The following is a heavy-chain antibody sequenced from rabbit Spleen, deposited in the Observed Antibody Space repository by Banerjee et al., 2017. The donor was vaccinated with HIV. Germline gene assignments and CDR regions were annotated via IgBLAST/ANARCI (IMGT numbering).Heavy chain of an antibody. CDR1: GFSFSGRDV. V-gene: IGHV1S45*01. J-gene: IGHJ3*01. D-gene: IGHD4-1*01. CDR3: VRDLAGAIGWNFYL. Sequence: QEELEESGGGLVKPEGSLTLTCKASGFSFSGRDVMCWVRQAPGKGLEWIACINTATGKPVYATWAKGRFTISTTSSTTVTLQMTSLTAADTATYFCVRDLAGAIGWNFYLWGQGTLVTVS. CDR2: INTATGKP.